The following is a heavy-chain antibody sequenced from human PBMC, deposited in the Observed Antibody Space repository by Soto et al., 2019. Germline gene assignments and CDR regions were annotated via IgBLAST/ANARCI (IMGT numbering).Heavy chain of an antibody. V-gene: IGHV1-18*01. CDR3: ARVLWFGELSHYYYAMDV. CDR1: GYTFTSYG. CDR2: ISAYNGNT. J-gene: IGHJ6*02. D-gene: IGHD3-10*01. Sequence: SVKVSCKASGYTFTSYGISWVRQAPGQGLEWMGWISAYNGNTNYAQKLQGRVTMTTDTSTSTAYMDLRSLRSDDTAVYYCARVLWFGELSHYYYAMDVWGQGTTVTVSS.